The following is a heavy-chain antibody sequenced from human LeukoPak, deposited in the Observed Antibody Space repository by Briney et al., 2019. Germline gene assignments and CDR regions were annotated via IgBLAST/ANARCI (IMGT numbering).Heavy chain of an antibody. CDR2: INHSGST. V-gene: IGHV4-34*01. Sequence: SETLSLTCAVYGGSFSGYYWSWIRQPPGKGLEWIGEINHSGSTYYNPSLKSRVTISVDTSKNQFSLKLSSVTAADTAVYYCARDPLPYYYDSSGYYSYAFDIWGQGTMVTVSS. D-gene: IGHD3-22*01. CDR3: ARDPLPYYYDSSGYYSYAFDI. J-gene: IGHJ3*02. CDR1: GGSFSGYY.